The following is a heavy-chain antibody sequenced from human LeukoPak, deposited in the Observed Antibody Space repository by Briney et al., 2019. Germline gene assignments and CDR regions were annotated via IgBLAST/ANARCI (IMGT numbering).Heavy chain of an antibody. CDR1: GFTFSSYA. D-gene: IGHD2-15*01. CDR2: ISGSGGST. CDR3: AKDSFEQGLFDY. J-gene: IGHJ4*02. Sequence: PGGSPRLSCAASGFTFSSYAMSWVRQAPGKGLEWVSAISGSGGSTYYADSVKGRFTISRDNSKNTLYLQMNSLRAEDTAVYYCAKDSFEQGLFDYWGQGTLVTVSS. V-gene: IGHV3-23*01.